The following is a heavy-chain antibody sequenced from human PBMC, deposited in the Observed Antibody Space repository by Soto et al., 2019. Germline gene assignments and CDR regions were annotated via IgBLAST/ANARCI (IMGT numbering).Heavy chain of an antibody. D-gene: IGHD5-18*01. Sequence: EVQLVESGGGLVQPGGSLKLSCAASGFTFSGSAMHWVRQASGKGLEWVGRIRSKANSYATAYAASVKGRFTISRDDSKNTAYLQMNSLKTEDTAVYYCTRPHSYGYHWGQGTLVTVSS. V-gene: IGHV3-73*02. CDR2: IRSKANSYAT. CDR3: TRPHSYGYH. J-gene: IGHJ5*02. CDR1: GFTFSGSA.